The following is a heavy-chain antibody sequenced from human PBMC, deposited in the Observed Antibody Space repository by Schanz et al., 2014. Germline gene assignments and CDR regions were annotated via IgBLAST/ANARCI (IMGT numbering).Heavy chain of an antibody. CDR3: AKGRFGELSAFDI. V-gene: IGHV3-23*04. J-gene: IGHJ3*02. D-gene: IGHD3-10*01. CDR1: GFSFSSYA. CDR2: MNESHSTI. Sequence: VQLVESGGGVAQPGGSLRLSCAASGFSFSSYAMGWVRQARGKGLEWVSAMNESHSTIYYADSVKGRFTISRDNSKNTLYLQMNSLRAEDTAVYYCAKGRFGELSAFDIWGQGTMVTVSS.